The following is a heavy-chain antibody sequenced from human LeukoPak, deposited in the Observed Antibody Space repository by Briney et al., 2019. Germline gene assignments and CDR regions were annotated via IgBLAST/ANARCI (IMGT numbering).Heavy chain of an antibody. Sequence: GGSLRLSCVGSGFIFGNYWMTWVRQAPGKGLEWVSSISGDGSVKYYVDSVKGRFTISRDNSKNTLYLQMNSLRAEDTAVYYCAKAPLLTPENWGQGTLVIVSS. CDR2: ISGDGSVK. CDR1: GFIFGNYW. CDR3: AKAPLLTPEN. V-gene: IGHV3-7*03. D-gene: IGHD2-8*02. J-gene: IGHJ4*02.